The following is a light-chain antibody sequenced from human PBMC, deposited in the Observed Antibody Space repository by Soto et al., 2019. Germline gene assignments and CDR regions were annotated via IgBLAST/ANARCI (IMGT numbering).Light chain of an antibody. J-gene: IGLJ2*01. CDR3: TSYSDIITLAL. V-gene: IGLV2-14*01. CDR1: THDIGGYDY. Sequence: QSAPTQPASVSGSPGQSVTISCTGTTHDIGGYDYVSWYQHHPGKAPQLILYEVRKRPSGVSNRFSGSKSGNTAYLTISGLQADDEAHYYCTSYSDIITLALFGGGTKLTVL. CDR2: EVR.